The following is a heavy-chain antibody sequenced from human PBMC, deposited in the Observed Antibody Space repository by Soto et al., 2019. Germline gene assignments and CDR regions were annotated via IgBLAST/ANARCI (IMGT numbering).Heavy chain of an antibody. J-gene: IGHJ6*02. V-gene: IGHV1-2*02. CDR3: ARALPGVGATGDYYYFYGMDV. D-gene: IGHD1-26*01. Sequence: ASVKVSCKASGYTFTYYYMYWLRQAPGQGLEWMGWINPNSGGTNYARKFQGRVTMTRDTSISTAYIELSRLRSDDTAVYYCARALPGVGATGDYYYFYGMDVWGQGTTVTVSS. CDR2: INPNSGGT. CDR1: GYTFTYYY.